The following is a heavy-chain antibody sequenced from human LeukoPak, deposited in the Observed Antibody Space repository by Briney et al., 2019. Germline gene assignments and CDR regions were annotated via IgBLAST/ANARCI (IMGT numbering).Heavy chain of an antibody. CDR2: FDPEDGET. CDR3: ATALGYSYGYFDY. J-gene: IGHJ4*02. D-gene: IGHD5-18*01. CDR1: GYTLTELS. V-gene: IGHV1-24*01. Sequence: ASVKVSCKVSGYTLTELSMHWVRQAPGKGLEWMGGFDPEDGETVYAQKFQGRDTMTEDTSTDTAYMELSSLRSEDTAVYYCATALGYSYGYFDYWGQGTLVTVSS.